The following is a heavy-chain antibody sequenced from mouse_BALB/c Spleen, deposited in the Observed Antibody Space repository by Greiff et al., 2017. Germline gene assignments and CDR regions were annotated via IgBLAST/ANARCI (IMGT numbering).Heavy chain of an antibody. D-gene: IGHD2-4*01. CDR1: GFTFSSFG. V-gene: IGHV5-17*02. Sequence: EVQLVESGGGLVQPGGSRKLSCAASGFTFSSFGMHWVRQAPEKGLEWVAYISSGSSTIYYADTVKGRFTISRDNPKNTLFLQMTSLRSEDTAMYYCARTPVYYDYDYFDYWGQGTTLTVSS. CDR2: ISSGSSTI. CDR3: ARTPVYYDYDYFDY. J-gene: IGHJ2*01.